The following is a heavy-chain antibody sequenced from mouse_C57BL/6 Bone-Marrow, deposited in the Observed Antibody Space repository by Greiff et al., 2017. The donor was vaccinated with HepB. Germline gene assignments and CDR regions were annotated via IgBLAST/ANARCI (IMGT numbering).Heavy chain of an antibody. D-gene: IGHD2-2*01. V-gene: IGHV1-81*01. J-gene: IGHJ3*01. CDR1: GYTFTSYG. CDR2: IYPRSGNT. CDR3: GRGAVTTGGFAY. Sequence: QVQLQQSGAELARPGASVKLSCKASGYTFTSYGISWVKQRTGQGLEWIGEIYPRSGNTYYNEKFKGKATLTADKSSSTAYMELRSLTSEDAAVYFVGRGAVTTGGFAYWGQGTRVTVSA.